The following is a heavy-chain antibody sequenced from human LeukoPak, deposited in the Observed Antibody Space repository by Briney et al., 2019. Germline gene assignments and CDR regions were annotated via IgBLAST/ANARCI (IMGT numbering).Heavy chain of an antibody. V-gene: IGHV1-69*05. Sequence: GASVKVSCKASGYTFTGYYIHWVRQAPGQGLEWMGGIIPIFGTANYAQKFQGRVTITTDESTSTAYMELSSLRSEDTAVYYCAREGVGGYCFGYWGQGTLVTVSS. CDR1: GYTFTGYY. CDR3: AREGVGGYCFGY. CDR2: IIPIFGTA. J-gene: IGHJ4*02. D-gene: IGHD2-15*01.